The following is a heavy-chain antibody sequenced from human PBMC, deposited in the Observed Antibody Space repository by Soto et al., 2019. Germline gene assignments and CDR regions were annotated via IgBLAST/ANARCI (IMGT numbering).Heavy chain of an antibody. J-gene: IGHJ6*02. Sequence: GALRLSCAVSGLTLSRYWMSWVRQAPGKGLEWVANINQDGSDKNYLDSVKGRFTVSRDNAKSSLYLQMNGLRVEDTAVYFCARGHYGMEDWGQGTTVTSP. V-gene: IGHV3-7*05. CDR2: INQDGSDK. CDR3: ARGHYGMED. CDR1: GLTLSRYW.